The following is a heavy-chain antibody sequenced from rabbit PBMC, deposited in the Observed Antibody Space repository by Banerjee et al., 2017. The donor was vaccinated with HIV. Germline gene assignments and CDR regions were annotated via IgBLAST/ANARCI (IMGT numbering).Heavy chain of an antibody. CDR3: ARGDGYVGDTYAYFNL. D-gene: IGHD6-1*01. CDR2: IYAGSSGST. CDR1: GFTLSSSYY. V-gene: IGHV1S40*01. J-gene: IGHJ4*01. Sequence: QSLEESGGDLVKPGASLTLTCKVSGFTLSSSYYMCWVRQAPGKGLEWIGCIYAGSSGSTYYANWAKGRFTISKTSSTTVTLQMTSLTAADTATYFCARGDGYVGDTYAYFNLWGQGTLVTVS.